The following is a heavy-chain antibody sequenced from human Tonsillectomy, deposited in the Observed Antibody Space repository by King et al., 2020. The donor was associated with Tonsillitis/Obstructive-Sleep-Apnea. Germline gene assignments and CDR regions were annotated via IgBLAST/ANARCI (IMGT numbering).Heavy chain of an antibody. Sequence: QLVQSGGDLVQPGRSLRLSCAASGFTFDDYAMHWVRQAPGKGLEWVSGISWNSGSIGYADSVKGRFTISRDNAKNSLYLQMNSLRAEDTALYYCAKGPEIYCSSTSCYFFDYWGQGTLVTVSS. CDR1: GFTFDDYA. D-gene: IGHD2-2*01. CDR2: ISWNSGSI. V-gene: IGHV3-9*01. J-gene: IGHJ4*02. CDR3: AKGPEIYCSSTSCYFFDY.